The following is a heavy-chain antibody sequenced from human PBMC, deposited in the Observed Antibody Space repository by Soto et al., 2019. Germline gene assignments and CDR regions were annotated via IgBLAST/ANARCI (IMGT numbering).Heavy chain of an antibody. CDR3: ARERGDYYDSSGDLAY. Sequence: SETLSLTCTVSGGSISSSSYYWGWIREPPGKGLEWIGSIYYSGSTYYNPSLKSRVTISVDTSKNQFSLKLSSVTAADTAVYYCARERGDYYDSSGDLAYWGQGTLVTVAS. CDR2: IYYSGST. CDR1: GGSISSSSYY. J-gene: IGHJ4*02. V-gene: IGHV4-39*01. D-gene: IGHD3-22*01.